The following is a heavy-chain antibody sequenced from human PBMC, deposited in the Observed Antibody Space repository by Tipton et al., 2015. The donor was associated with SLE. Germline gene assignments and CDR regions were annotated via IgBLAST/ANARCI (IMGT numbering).Heavy chain of an antibody. CDR2: ISYDGSNK. Sequence: SLRLSCAASGFTFSSYGMHWVRQAPGKGLEWVAVISYDGSNKYYADSVKGRFTISRDNAKNSLYLQMNSLRAEDTAVYYCARGSEAFDIWGQGTMVTVSS. CDR3: ARGSEAFDI. V-gene: IGHV3-33*05. D-gene: IGHD3-10*01. CDR1: GFTFSSYG. J-gene: IGHJ3*02.